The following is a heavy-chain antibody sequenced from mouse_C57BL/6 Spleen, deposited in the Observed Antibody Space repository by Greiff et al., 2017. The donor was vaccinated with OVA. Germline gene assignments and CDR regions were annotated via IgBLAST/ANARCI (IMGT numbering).Heavy chain of an antibody. V-gene: IGHV1-54*01. D-gene: IGHD2-1*01. J-gene: IGHJ4*01. CDR2: LNPGSGGT. CDR3: ARGAYGSYAMDY. CDR1: GYAFTNYL. Sequence: VQLQQSGAELVRPGTSVKVSCKASGYAFTNYLIEWVKQRPGQGLEWIGVLNPGSGGTNYNEKFKGKATLTADKSSSTAYMQLSSLTSEDSAVYFCARGAYGSYAMDYWGQGTSVTVSS.